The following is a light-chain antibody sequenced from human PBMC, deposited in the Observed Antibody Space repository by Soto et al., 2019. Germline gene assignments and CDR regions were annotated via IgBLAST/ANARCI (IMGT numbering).Light chain of an antibody. J-gene: IGKJ4*01. CDR3: QQYNNWTPLT. CDR2: GAS. Sequence: EIVMTQSPATLSVSPGERATLSCRASQSVSGNLAWYQQKPGQAPRLLIYGASTRATGIPARFSGSGSGTAFTLTISSLQSEDFAVYYCQQYNNWTPLTFGGGTKVEIK. CDR1: QSVSGN. V-gene: IGKV3-15*01.